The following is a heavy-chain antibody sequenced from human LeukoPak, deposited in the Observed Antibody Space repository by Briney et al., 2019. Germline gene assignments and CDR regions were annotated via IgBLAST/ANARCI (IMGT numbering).Heavy chain of an antibody. D-gene: IGHD3-16*01. V-gene: IGHV1-69*13. CDR1: GGTFSSYA. Sequence: ASVKVSCKASGGTFSSYAISWVRQAPGQGLEWMGGIIPIFGTANYAQKFQGRVTITADGSTSTAYMELSSLRSEDTAVYYCARAPDDDGRGGYWGQGTLVTVSS. J-gene: IGHJ4*02. CDR2: IIPIFGTA. CDR3: ARAPDDDGRGGY.